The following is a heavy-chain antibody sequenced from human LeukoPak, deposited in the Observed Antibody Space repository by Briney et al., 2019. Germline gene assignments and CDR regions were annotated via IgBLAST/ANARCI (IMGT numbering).Heavy chain of an antibody. D-gene: IGHD2-2*01. CDR1: GGSFSGYY. J-gene: IGHJ4*02. Sequence: ETLSLTCAVYGGSFSGYYWSWIRQPPGKGLEWIGEINHSGSTNYNPSLKSRVTISVDTSKNQFSLKLSSVTAADTAVYFCARGGICSSTSCYPRYWGQGTLVTVSS. CDR3: ARGGICSSTSCYPRY. CDR2: INHSGST. V-gene: IGHV4-34*01.